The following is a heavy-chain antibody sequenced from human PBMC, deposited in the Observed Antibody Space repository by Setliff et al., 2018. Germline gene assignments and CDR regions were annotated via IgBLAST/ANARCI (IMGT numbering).Heavy chain of an antibody. Sequence: ASVKVSCKASGYTFTSYAMHWVRQAPGQRLEWMGWINAGNGNTKYSQKFQGRVTMTTDTSTSTAYMELRSLRSDDTAVYYCASLRLRYDAFDIWGQGTMVTVSS. V-gene: IGHV1-3*01. CDR3: ASLRLRYDAFDI. CDR2: INAGNGNT. J-gene: IGHJ3*02. D-gene: IGHD4-17*01. CDR1: GYTFTSYA.